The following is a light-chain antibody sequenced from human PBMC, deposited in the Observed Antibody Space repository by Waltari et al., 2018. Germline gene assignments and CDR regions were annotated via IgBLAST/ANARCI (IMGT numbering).Light chain of an antibody. CDR3: QSYDSSLSAVV. J-gene: IGLJ2*01. CDR1: SSNIGAGYD. CDR2: GNS. Sequence: QSVLTQPPSVSGAPGQRVTISCTGSSSNIGAGYDVHWYQQLPGTAPKLLIYGNSKRPSGGPDRFSGSKSGTSASLAITGLQAEDEADYYCQSYDSSLSAVVFGGGTKLTVL. V-gene: IGLV1-40*01.